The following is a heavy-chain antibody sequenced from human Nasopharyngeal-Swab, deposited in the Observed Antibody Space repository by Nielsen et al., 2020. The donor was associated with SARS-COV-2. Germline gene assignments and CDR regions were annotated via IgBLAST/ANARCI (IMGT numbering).Heavy chain of an antibody. D-gene: IGHD7-27*01. J-gene: IGHJ5*02. Sequence: ASVKVSCKASGYTFSGYDIHWVRQAPGQGLEWMGRITPNGGATNYAQRFQGRVTMTADRSINTAYMELSRLTSDDTAIYYCVRDLWGNYWFDPWGQGALITVSA. CDR3: VRDLWGNYWFDP. CDR1: GYTFSGYD. CDR2: ITPNGGAT. V-gene: IGHV1-2*06.